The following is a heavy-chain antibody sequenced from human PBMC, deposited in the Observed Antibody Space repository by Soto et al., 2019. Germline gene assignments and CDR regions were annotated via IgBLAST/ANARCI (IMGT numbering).Heavy chain of an antibody. J-gene: IGHJ1*01. V-gene: IGHV3-53*01. D-gene: IGHD3-22*01. CDR2: TYSGGST. CDR1: GFTVSSNY. Sequence: EVQLVESGGGSIQPGWSLRLSCAASGFTVSSNYMSWVRQAPGKGLEWVSVTYSGGSTYYADSVKGRFTISRDNSKNTLYLQMNSLRAEDTAVYYCARDRVESGYPEYFQHWGQGTLVTVSS. CDR3: ARDRVESGYPEYFQH.